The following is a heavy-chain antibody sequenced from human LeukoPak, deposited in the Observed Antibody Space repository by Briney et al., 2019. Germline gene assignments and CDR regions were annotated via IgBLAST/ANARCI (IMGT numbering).Heavy chain of an antibody. Sequence: PSETLSLTCTVSGYSISSGYYWGWIRQPPGKGLEWIGSIYHSGSTFYNPSLKSRVTISVDTSKNQFSLKLSSVTAADTAVYYCARELRYSSGWYNYVDYWGQGTLVTVSS. CDR2: IYHSGST. V-gene: IGHV4-38-2*02. J-gene: IGHJ4*02. CDR1: GYSISSGYY. D-gene: IGHD6-19*01. CDR3: ARELRYSSGWYNYVDY.